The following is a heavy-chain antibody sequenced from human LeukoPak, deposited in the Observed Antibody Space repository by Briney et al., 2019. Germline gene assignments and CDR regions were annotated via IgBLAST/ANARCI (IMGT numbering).Heavy chain of an antibody. CDR3: ARQDGDVGDYFDY. D-gene: IGHD7-27*01. CDR2: IYYSGST. V-gene: IGHV4-39*01. J-gene: IGHJ4*02. Sequence: PSQTLSLTCTVSGGSISSGGYYWGWIRQPPGKGLEWIGSIYYSGSTYYNPSLKSRVTISVDTSKNQFSLKLSSVTAADTAVYYCARQDGDVGDYFDYWGQGTLVTVSS. CDR1: GGSISSGGYY.